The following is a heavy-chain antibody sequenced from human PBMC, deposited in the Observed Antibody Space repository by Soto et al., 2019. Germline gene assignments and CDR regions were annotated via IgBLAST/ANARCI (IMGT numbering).Heavy chain of an antibody. V-gene: IGHV3-15*01. J-gene: IGHJ6*02. CDR2: IKSKTDGGTT. Sequence: GGSLRLSCAASGFTFSNAWMSWVRQAPGKGLEWVGRIKSKTDGGTTDYAAPVEGRFTISRDDSKNTLYLQMNSVRTEDTAVYYCTPDSSGWAYHYYFGMDVWGQGTTVTVSS. D-gene: IGHD3-22*01. CDR3: TPDSSGWAYHYYFGMDV. CDR1: GFTFSNAW.